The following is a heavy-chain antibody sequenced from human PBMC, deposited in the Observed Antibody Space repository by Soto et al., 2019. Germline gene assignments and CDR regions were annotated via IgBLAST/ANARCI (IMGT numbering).Heavy chain of an antibody. CDR1: GFTFSSYA. CDR3: AKASSGWPNIDY. V-gene: IGHV3-23*01. J-gene: IGHJ4*02. CDR2: ISGSGGST. D-gene: IGHD6-19*01. Sequence: GGSLRLSCAASGFTFSSYAMSWVRQAPGKGLEWVSAISGSGGSTYYADSVKGRFTISRDNSKNTLYLQMNSLRAEDTAVYYRAKASSGWPNIDYWGQGTLVTVS.